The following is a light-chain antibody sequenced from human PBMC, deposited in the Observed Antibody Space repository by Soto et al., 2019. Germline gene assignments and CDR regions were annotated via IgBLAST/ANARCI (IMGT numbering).Light chain of an antibody. CDR2: GAS. Sequence: DIVMTQSPATLSVSPGGRATLSCRASQSLNSNYLAWYQQKPGQAPRLLIYGASNRATGIPDRFSGSGSGTDFTLTISRLEPEDFAVYYCQQYGSSPVTFGQGTKVDIK. CDR1: QSLNSNY. J-gene: IGKJ1*01. V-gene: IGKV3-20*01. CDR3: QQYGSSPVT.